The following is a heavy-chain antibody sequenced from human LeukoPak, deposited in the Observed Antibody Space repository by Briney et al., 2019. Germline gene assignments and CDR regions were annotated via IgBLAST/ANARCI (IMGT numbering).Heavy chain of an antibody. Sequence: PGGALRLSCAASGFSFSNYAMSWVRQVPGKGLEWVSAISGTGDYKYYADSVKGRFTISRDNSKNMLYLQLNSVRPEDTAVYYCARNPNSSGRDGVDHWGQGTLVTVSS. CDR2: ISGTGDYK. D-gene: IGHD6-19*01. J-gene: IGHJ4*02. CDR3: ARNPNSSGRDGVDH. V-gene: IGHV3-23*01. CDR1: GFSFSNYA.